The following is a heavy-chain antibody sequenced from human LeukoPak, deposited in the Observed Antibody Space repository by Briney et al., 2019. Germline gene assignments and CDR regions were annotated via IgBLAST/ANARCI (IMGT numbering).Heavy chain of an antibody. CDR1: GYSISSGYY. D-gene: IGHD3-10*01. CDR2: IYHSGST. V-gene: IGHV4-38-2*01. J-gene: IGHJ5*02. CDR3: ARASNPDYYGSGTDNWFDP. Sequence: SETLSLTCAVSGYSISSGYYWGWIRQPPGKGLEWIGSIYHSGSTYYNPSLKSRVTIPVDTSKNQFSLKLSSVTAADTAVYYCARASNPDYYGSGTDNWFDPWGQGTLVTVSS.